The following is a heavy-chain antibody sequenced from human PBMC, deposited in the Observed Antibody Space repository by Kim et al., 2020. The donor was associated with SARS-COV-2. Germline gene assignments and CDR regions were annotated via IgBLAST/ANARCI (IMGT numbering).Heavy chain of an antibody. CDR3: VKGAWLDY. CDR2: DGT. V-gene: IGHV3-23*01. D-gene: IGHD5-12*01. J-gene: IGHJ4*02. Sequence: DGTYNEESEKGRLTVPRDSARNTLYLQMSSLRSDDTAIYYCVKGAWLDYWGPGTLVTVSS.